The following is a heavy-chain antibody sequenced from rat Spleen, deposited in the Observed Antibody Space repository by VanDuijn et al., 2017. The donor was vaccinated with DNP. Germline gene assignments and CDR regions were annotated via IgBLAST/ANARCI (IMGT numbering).Heavy chain of an antibody. J-gene: IGHJ1*01. CDR1: GFTFSSHW. CDR3: ARDQGF. CDR2: ITSSGCSP. Sequence: EVQLVETGGGLVQPGRSLKLSCVASGFTFSSHWMYWIRQVPGKGLDWVASITSSGCSPFYPDSVKGRFTISRDNAKNTLYLQMNSLRSEDTATYYCARDQGFWGPGTMVTVSS. V-gene: IGHV5-58*01.